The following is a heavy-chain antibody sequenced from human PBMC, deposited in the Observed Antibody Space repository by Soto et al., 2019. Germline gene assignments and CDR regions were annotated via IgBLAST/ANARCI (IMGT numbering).Heavy chain of an antibody. D-gene: IGHD1-26*01. CDR1: GFTFSSYA. V-gene: IGHV3-23*01. CDR2: ISGSGGST. CDR3: ARGLSGRRSFFDS. J-gene: IGHJ4*02. Sequence: HPGGSLRLSCAASGFTFSSYAMSWVRQAPGKGLEWVSAISGSGGSTYYADSVKGRFTISRDNSKNTLYLQMNSLRGEDTAVYYCARGLSGRRSFFDSWGQGTLVTVSS.